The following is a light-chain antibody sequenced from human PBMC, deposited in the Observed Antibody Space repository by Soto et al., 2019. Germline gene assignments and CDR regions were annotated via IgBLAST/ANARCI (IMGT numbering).Light chain of an antibody. Sequence: EIMLTQSPATLSLSPGERATLSCRASQSVSSYLAWYQQKPGQAPRLLIYDASNRATGIPARFSGSGSGTDFTLTISSLEPEDFGVYYCQQYATWPRTFGQGTKVAIQ. V-gene: IGKV3-11*01. CDR2: DAS. J-gene: IGKJ2*01. CDR3: QQYATWPRT. CDR1: QSVSSY.